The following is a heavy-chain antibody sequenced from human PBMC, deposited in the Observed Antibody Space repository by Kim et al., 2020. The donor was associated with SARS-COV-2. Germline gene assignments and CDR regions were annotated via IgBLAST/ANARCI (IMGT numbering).Heavy chain of an antibody. Sequence: EPVKGRFTISRDNSKNTLYLRMNSLGAEDTAVYYCAKDRLGGGLFDYWGQGTLVTVSS. D-gene: IGHD3-9*01. J-gene: IGHJ4*02. V-gene: IGHV3-23*03. CDR3: AKDRLGGGLFDY.